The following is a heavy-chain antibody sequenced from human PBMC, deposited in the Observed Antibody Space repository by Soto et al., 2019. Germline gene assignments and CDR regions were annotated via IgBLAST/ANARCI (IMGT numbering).Heavy chain of an antibody. J-gene: IGHJ5*02. CDR1: GGTFSSYA. Sequence: QVQLVQSGAEVKKPGSSVKVSCKASGGTFSSYAISWVRQAPGQGLEWMGGIIPIFGTANYAQKFQGRVTITEDQSTSYAYMELSSLSSEDTAVYYCARSEVVVVAATGWFDPWGQGTLVTVAS. CDR2: IIPIFGTA. V-gene: IGHV1-69*12. D-gene: IGHD2-15*01. CDR3: ARSEVVVVAATGWFDP.